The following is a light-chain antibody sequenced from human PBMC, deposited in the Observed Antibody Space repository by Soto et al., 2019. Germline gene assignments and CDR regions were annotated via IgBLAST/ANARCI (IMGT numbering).Light chain of an antibody. V-gene: IGKV3-20*01. CDR2: GPS. CDR3: QQFGSSPPRIT. CDR1: QSISSRY. J-gene: IGKJ5*01. Sequence: EIVMTQSPGTLSLSPGERATLSCRASQSISSRYLAWYQQKPGQAPRLLIYGPSSRATGIPDRFSGSGSGTDFTLTISRLEPEDFAVYYCQQFGSSPPRITFGQGTRLEIK.